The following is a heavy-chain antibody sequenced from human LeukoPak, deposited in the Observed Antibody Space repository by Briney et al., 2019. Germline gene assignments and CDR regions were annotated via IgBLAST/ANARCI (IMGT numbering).Heavy chain of an antibody. J-gene: IGHJ6*02. Sequence: PGRSLRLSCAASGFTFSSYAMHWVRQAPGKGLEWVAVISYDGLNKYYADSVKGRFTSSRDNSKNKLYLQMNSLRAEDTAVYYCAKADYGSTPYYYGMDVWGQRTTDTVSS. CDR3: AKADYGSTPYYYGMDV. V-gene: IGHV3-30-3*01. CDR1: GFTFSSYA. CDR2: ISYDGLNK. D-gene: IGHD4-17*01.